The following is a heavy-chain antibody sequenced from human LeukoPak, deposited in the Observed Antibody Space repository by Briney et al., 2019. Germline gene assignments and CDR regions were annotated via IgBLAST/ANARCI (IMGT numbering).Heavy chain of an antibody. CDR2: IYYTGST. V-gene: IGHV4-59*12. CDR3: ARGRTPSIILRADI. Sequence: SETLSLTCTVSGGSISTYYWSWIRQPPGKGLEWIGYIYYTGSTNYNPSLKSRVTISVDTSKNQSSLKLSSVTAADTAVYYCARGRTPSIILRADIWGQGTMVTVSS. J-gene: IGHJ3*02. CDR1: GGSISTYY. D-gene: IGHD3-3*01.